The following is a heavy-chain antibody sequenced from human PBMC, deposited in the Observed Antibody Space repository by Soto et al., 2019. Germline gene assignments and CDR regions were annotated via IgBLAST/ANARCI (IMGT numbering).Heavy chain of an antibody. CDR2: IYYSGST. Sequence: SETLCLTGVEAGGAISGGYWSCIRQPPEKGLEWIGYIYYSGSTNYNPSLKSRVTISVDTSKNQFSLKLSSVTAADTAVYYCARRFGQWLVRYFVYWGQGTLVTSP. V-gene: IGHV4-59*08. J-gene: IGHJ4*02. D-gene: IGHD6-19*01. CDR1: GGAISGGY. CDR3: ARRFGQWLVRYFVY.